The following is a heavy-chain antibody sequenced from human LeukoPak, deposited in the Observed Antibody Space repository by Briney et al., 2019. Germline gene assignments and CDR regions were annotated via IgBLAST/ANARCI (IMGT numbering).Heavy chain of an antibody. V-gene: IGHV4-59*01. Sequence: SETLSLTCTVSGGSISRYYWSWIRQPPGKGLEWIGYIYSSENTYYNPSLKSRVTISVDTSKNQFSLKLSSVTAADTAVYYCARASIVVVTADSDAFDIWGQGTMVTVSS. CDR1: GGSISRYY. J-gene: IGHJ3*02. CDR3: ARASIVVVTADSDAFDI. D-gene: IGHD2-21*02. CDR2: IYSSENT.